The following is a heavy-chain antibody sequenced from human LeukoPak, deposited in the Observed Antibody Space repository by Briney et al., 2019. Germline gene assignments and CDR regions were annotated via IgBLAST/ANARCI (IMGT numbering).Heavy chain of an antibody. CDR2: MNPNSGTT. V-gene: IGHV1-8*01. CDR1: GYTFTSYD. CDR3: ARRTGYYNYMDV. D-gene: IGHD2-8*02. J-gene: IGHJ6*03. Sequence: ASVKVSCKASGYTFTSYDMNWVRQATGQGLEWMGWMNPNSGTTGYAQKFQGRVTMTRNTSISTAYMELSSLRSEDTAVYYCARRTGYYNYMDVWGKGTTVTVSS.